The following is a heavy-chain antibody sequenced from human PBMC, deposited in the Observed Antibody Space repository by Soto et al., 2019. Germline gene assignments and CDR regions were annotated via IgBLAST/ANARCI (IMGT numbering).Heavy chain of an antibody. CDR3: ARLIVVVPAAANWFDP. CDR1: GYTFTSYG. CDR2: ISAYNGNT. V-gene: IGHV1-18*01. D-gene: IGHD2-2*01. Sequence: GASVKVSGKASGYTFTSYGISWVRQAPGQGLEWMGWISAYNGNTNYAQKLQGRVTMTTDTSTSTAYMELRSLRSDDTAVYYCARLIVVVPAAANWFDPWGQGTLVTVSS. J-gene: IGHJ5*02.